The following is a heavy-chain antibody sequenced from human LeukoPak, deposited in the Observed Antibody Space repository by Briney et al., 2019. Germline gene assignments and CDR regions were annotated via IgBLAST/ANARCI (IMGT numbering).Heavy chain of an antibody. CDR1: GGTFSSYA. Sequence: SVKVSCKASGGTFSSYAISWVRQAPGQGLEWMGGIIPIFGTANYAQKFQGRVTITADKSTSTAYMELSSLRSEDTAVYYCARRYYYDSSGYYYDEPLDYWGQGTLVTVSS. V-gene: IGHV1-69*06. D-gene: IGHD3-22*01. CDR2: IIPIFGTA. CDR3: ARRYYYDSSGYYYDEPLDY. J-gene: IGHJ4*02.